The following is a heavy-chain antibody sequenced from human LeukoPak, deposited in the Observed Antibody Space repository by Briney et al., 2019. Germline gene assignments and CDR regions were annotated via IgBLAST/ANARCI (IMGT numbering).Heavy chain of an antibody. J-gene: IGHJ4*02. Sequence: GGSLRLSCAASGFTFSNNWMHWVRQAPGKGLVWVSRINPDGRRADYATSVKGRFTISRDNAKNTLYLQANNLRAEDTAVYYCAKDLDIVATITGNWGQGTLVTVSS. V-gene: IGHV3-74*01. D-gene: IGHD5-12*01. CDR2: INPDGRRA. CDR1: GFTFSNNW. CDR3: AKDLDIVATITGN.